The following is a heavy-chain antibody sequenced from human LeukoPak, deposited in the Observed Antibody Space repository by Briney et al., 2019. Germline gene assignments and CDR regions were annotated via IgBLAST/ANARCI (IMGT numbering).Heavy chain of an antibody. J-gene: IGHJ4*02. D-gene: IGHD4-17*01. CDR3: ARLPTVTFFDY. Sequence: SETLSFTCTVSGGSISSSSYYWGWIRQPPGKGLEWIGSIYYSGSTYHNPSLKGRVTISVDTSKNQFSLRLSSVTAADTAVYYCARLPTVTFFDYWGQGTLVTVSS. CDR1: GGSISSSSYY. V-gene: IGHV4-39*01. CDR2: IYYSGST.